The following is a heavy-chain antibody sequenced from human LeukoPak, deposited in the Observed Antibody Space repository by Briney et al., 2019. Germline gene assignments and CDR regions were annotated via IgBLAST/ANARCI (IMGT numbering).Heavy chain of an antibody. CDR1: GYSISSSNW. V-gene: IGHV4-28*01. Sequence: SETLSLTCAVSGYSISSSNWWGWIRQPPGKGLEWIGYIYYSGSTYYNPSLKSRITMSVDTSKNQFSLKLSSVTAVDTAVYYCAKKGWDLNWFDPWGQGTLVTVSS. D-gene: IGHD1-26*01. CDR3: AKKGWDLNWFDP. J-gene: IGHJ5*02. CDR2: IYYSGST.